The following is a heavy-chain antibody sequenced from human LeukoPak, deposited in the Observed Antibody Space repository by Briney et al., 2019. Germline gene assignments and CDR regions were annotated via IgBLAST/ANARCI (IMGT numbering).Heavy chain of an antibody. D-gene: IGHD2-15*01. CDR2: ISTDGTTT. V-gene: IGHV3-74*01. CDR3: ARSLGYSSGG. CDR1: GFTFRSHW. J-gene: IGHJ4*02. Sequence: GGSLRLSYAASGFTFRSHWMHWVRQVPGKGLVWVSHISTDGTTTNYADSVKGRFTISRDNAKDTLYLQMHSLRVDDTAVYYCARSLGYSSGGWGQGTLVTVSS.